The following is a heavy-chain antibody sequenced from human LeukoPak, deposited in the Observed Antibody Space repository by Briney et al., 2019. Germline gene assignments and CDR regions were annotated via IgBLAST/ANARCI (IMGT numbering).Heavy chain of an antibody. J-gene: IGHJ3*02. CDR3: ARDFRVLRYFDWALASFDI. Sequence: TLSLTCTVSGGSISSGGYYWSWIRQPPGRGLEWIGYIYHSGSTYYNPSLKSRVTISVDTSKNQFSLKLSSVTAADTAVYYCARDFRVLRYFDWALASFDIWGQGTMVTVSS. V-gene: IGHV4-30-2*01. CDR1: GGSISSGGYY. D-gene: IGHD3-9*01. CDR2: IYHSGST.